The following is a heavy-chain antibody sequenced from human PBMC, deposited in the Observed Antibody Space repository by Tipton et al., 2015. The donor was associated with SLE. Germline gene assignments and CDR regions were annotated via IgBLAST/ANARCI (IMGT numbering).Heavy chain of an antibody. D-gene: IGHD2-15*01. J-gene: IGHJ3*02. CDR2: IYANGTV. CDR1: GGSLSSYY. V-gene: IGHV4-4*07. Sequence: TLSLTCTVSGGSLSSYYWSWIRQPAGKGLEWIGRIYANGTVNYNRSLKSRVTMSVDTSKNQFSLKLSSVTAADTAMYYCARGGGGAFDIWGQGTMVTVSS. CDR3: ARGGGGAFDI.